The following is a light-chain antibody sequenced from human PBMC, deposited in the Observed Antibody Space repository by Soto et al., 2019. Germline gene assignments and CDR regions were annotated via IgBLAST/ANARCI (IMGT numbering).Light chain of an antibody. CDR3: HESSNSPRYAIS. V-gene: IGKV1-39*01. Sequence: YFSWFQQKPGKAPKLLIYGASSLQSGVPTRFSGSASVSAFTLPISSLLSDHFAPAYWHESSNSPRYAISFGERTRLEIK. CDR2: GAS. J-gene: IGKJ5*01. CDR1: Y.